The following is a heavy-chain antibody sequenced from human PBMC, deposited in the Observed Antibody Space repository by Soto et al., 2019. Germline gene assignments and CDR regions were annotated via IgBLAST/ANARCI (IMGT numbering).Heavy chain of an antibody. CDR2: ISGSGGST. D-gene: IGHD2-2*01. CDR1: GFTFSSYA. V-gene: IGHV3-23*01. CDR3: SKEKVPTAMFFRATVTQYYFDY. J-gene: IGHJ4*02. Sequence: PGGSLRLSCAASGFTFSSYAMSWVRQAPGKGLEWVSAISGSGGSTYYADSVKGRFTISRDNSKNTLYLKMNSLRAEVTAVYYCSKEKVPTAMFFRATVTQYYFDYWGQGTLVTVSS.